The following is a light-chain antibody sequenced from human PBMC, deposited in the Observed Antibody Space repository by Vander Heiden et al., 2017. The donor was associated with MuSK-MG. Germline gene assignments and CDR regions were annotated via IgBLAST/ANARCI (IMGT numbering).Light chain of an antibody. J-gene: IGKJ5*01. Sequence: EILLTQSPSTLSLSPGDRATISCRASQSVSSCLAWYQQKPGQAPGLLIYDASNRATGIPARLSGSGCGTDLALAISSRGPEDFAVYYCQRRSNWPPITFGQGTQVEIK. CDR1: QSVSSC. V-gene: IGKV3-11*01. CDR3: QRRSNWPPIT. CDR2: DAS.